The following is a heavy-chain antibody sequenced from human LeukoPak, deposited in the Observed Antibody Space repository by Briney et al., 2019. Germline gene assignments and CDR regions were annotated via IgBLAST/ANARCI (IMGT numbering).Heavy chain of an antibody. CDR3: AKESPHFDY. CDR2: ISYDGSNK. Sequence: GGSLRLSCAASGFTFSSYAMHWVRQAPGKGLEWVAVISYDGSNKYYADSVKGRFTISRDNSKNTLYLQMSSLRVEDTAVYYCAKESPHFDYWGQGTLVTVSS. V-gene: IGHV3-30-3*01. CDR1: GFTFSSYA. J-gene: IGHJ4*02.